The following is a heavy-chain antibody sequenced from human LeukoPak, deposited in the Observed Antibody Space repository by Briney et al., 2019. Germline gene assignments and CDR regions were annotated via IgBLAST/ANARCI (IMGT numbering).Heavy chain of an antibody. CDR3: ARGTGHYYDSSAYFDY. V-gene: IGHV4-30-4*01. D-gene: IGHD3-22*01. J-gene: IGHJ4*02. CDR2: IYYSGST. CDR1: GGSISSGDYY. Sequence: SQTLSLTCTVSGGSISSGDYYWRWIRQPPGKGLEWIGYIYYSGSTYYNPSLKSRVTISVDTSKNQFSLKLSSVTAADTAVYYCARGTGHYYDSSAYFDYWGQGTLVTVSS.